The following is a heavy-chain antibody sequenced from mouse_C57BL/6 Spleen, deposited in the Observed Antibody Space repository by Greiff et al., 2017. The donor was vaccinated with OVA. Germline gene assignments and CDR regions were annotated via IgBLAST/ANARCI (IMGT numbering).Heavy chain of an antibody. CDR2: INPSNGGN. J-gene: IGHJ2*01. Sequence: QLQQPGTELVKPGASVKLSCKASGYTFTSYWMHWVKQRPGQGLEWIGNINPSNGGNNYNEKFKSKATLTVDKSSSTAYMQLSSLTSEDSAVYYCARKGAYDGYYEDYWGQGTTLTVSS. D-gene: IGHD2-3*01. V-gene: IGHV1-53*01. CDR1: GYTFTSYW. CDR3: ARKGAYDGYYEDY.